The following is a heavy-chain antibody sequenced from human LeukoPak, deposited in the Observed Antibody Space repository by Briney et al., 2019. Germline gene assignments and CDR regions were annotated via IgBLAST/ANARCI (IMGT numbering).Heavy chain of an antibody. D-gene: IGHD1-1*01. Sequence: GGSLRLSCAASGFTFSDYYMSWIRQAPGKGLEWLSYITSSGSFIYYVDSVKGRFTVSRDNAKNSLYLQMNSLRAEDTAVYYCAREGNDGRAFDIWGQGTMVTVSS. CDR2: ITSSGSFI. V-gene: IGHV3-11*04. J-gene: IGHJ3*02. CDR1: GFTFSDYY. CDR3: AREGNDGRAFDI.